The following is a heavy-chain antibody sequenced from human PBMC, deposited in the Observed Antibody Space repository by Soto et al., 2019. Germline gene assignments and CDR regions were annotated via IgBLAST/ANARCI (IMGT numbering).Heavy chain of an antibody. CDR3: ARGRRYDYVWGSYRPLDYYYYGMDV. V-gene: IGHV1-69*01. J-gene: IGHJ6*02. CDR1: GGTFSSYA. Sequence: QVQLVQSGAEVKKPGSSVKVSCKASGGTFSSYAISWVRQAPGQGLEWMGGIIPIFGTANYAQKFQGRVTITADESTSTAYMELSSLRSEDTAVYYCARGRRYDYVWGSYRPLDYYYYGMDVWGQGTMVTVSS. CDR2: IIPIFGTA. D-gene: IGHD3-16*02.